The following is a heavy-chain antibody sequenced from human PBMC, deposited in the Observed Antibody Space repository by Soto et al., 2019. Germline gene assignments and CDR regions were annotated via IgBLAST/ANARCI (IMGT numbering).Heavy chain of an antibody. V-gene: IGHV3-48*01. D-gene: IGHD1-26*01. CDR3: VRGQSYGL. J-gene: IGHJ4*02. CDR1: GFTFRGYT. Sequence: GGSLRLSCAASGFTFRGYTMNWVRQAPGKGLEWVSHISSDSSAIYYADSVKGRFTISRDNGKSSLYLQMDSLRAEDTAVYYCVRGQSYGLWAQGALVTVSS. CDR2: ISSDSSAI.